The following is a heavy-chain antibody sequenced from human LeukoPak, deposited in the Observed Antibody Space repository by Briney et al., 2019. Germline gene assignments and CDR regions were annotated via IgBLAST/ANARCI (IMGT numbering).Heavy chain of an antibody. CDR1: GYTFTSYG. Sequence: ASVKVSCKASGYTFTSYGISWVRQAPGQGLEWMGWISAYNGNTNYAQKLQGRVTMTTDTSTSTAYMELRSLRSDDTAVYYCARMAQASYDILTGYYMDYYYGMDVWGQGTTVTVSS. D-gene: IGHD3-9*01. CDR3: ARMAQASYDILTGYYMDYYYGMDV. V-gene: IGHV1-18*01. J-gene: IGHJ6*02. CDR2: ISAYNGNT.